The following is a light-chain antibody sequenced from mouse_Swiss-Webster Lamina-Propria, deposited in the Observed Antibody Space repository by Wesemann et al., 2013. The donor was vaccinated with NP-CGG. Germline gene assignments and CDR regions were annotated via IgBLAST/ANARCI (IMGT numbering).Light chain of an antibody. CDR2: WAS. Sequence: DIVMTQSQKFMSTSVGDRVSVTCKASQNVGTNVAWYQQKPGQSPKALIYWASTRHTGVPDRFTGSGSGTDYTLTISSVQAEDLALYYCQQHYSTPWTFGGGTKLEIK. CDR1: QNVGTN. CDR3: QQHYSTPWT. J-gene: IGKJ1*01. V-gene: IGKV6-25*01.